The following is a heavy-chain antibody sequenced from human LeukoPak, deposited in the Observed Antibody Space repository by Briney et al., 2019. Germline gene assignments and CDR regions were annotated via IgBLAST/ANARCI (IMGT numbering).Heavy chain of an antibody. CDR3: ARGNMWDYRRYYYYMDV. Sequence: SETLSLTCTVSGYSISSGYYWGWIRPPPGKGLEWIGEINHSGSTNYNPSLKSRVTISVDTSKNQFSLKLNSVTAADTSIYYCARGNMWDYRRYYYYMDVWGKGTTVTVSS. D-gene: IGHD4-11*01. CDR2: INHSGST. J-gene: IGHJ6*03. CDR1: GYSISSGYY. V-gene: IGHV4-38-2*02.